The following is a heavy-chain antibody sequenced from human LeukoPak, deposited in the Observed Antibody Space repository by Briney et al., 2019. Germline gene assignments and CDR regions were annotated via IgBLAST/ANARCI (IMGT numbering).Heavy chain of an antibody. CDR3: AKDRSYYDSSGYIYYFDY. Sequence: GSLRLSCAASGFTVSSNYMSWVRQAPGKGLEWVSGISGSGVSTYYADSVKGRFTISRDNSKNTLYLQMNSLRAEDTAVYYCAKDRSYYDSSGYIYYFDYWGQGTLVTVSS. CDR1: GFTVSSNY. J-gene: IGHJ4*02. CDR2: ISGSGVST. V-gene: IGHV3-23*01. D-gene: IGHD3-22*01.